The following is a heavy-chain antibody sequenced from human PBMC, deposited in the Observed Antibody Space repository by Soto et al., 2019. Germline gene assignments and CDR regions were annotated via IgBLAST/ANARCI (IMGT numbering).Heavy chain of an antibody. J-gene: IGHJ3*02. CDR2: MNPNSGNT. CDR3: AESWGELLRFDI. Sequence: ASVKVSCKASGYTFTSYGISWVRQAPGQGLEWMGWMNPNSGNTGYAQKFQGRVTMTRNTSISTAYMELSSLRSEDTAVYYCAESWGELLRFDIWGQGTMVTVSS. V-gene: IGHV1-8*02. D-gene: IGHD1-26*01. CDR1: GYTFTSYG.